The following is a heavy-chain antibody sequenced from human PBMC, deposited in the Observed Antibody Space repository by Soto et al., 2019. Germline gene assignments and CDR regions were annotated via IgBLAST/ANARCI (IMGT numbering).Heavy chain of an antibody. V-gene: IGHV3-30-3*01. CDR2: RSYDGSNK. J-gene: IGHJ6*02. Sequence: QVQLVESGGGVVQPGRSLRLSCAASGFTFSSYAMHWVRQAPGKGLEWVAVRSYDGSNKYYADSVKGRFTISRDNSENTLYLQIKSLRAEDTAVYYCVREVRRNSVYYYGMDVWGQGTTVTVFS. D-gene: IGHD2-21*01. CDR3: VREVRRNSVYYYGMDV. CDR1: GFTFSSYA.